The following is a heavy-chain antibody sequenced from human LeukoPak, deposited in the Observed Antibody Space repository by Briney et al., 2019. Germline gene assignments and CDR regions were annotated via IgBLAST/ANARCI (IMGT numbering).Heavy chain of an antibody. Sequence: GGSLRLSCAASGFNFRTYAMTWVRQAPGKGLEWVSAISGGGDATYYADSVKGRFTTSRDNSRNTVYLQMNSLRAEDTGIYYCAEDECGNHCSPHYWGQGTLVTVSS. CDR2: ISGGGDAT. CDR1: GFNFRTYA. D-gene: IGHD1-14*01. V-gene: IGHV3-23*01. J-gene: IGHJ4*02. CDR3: AEDECGNHCSPHY.